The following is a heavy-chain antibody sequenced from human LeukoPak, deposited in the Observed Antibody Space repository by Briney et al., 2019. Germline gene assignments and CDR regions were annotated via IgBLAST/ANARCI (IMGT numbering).Heavy chain of an antibody. CDR2: ISYDGSSE. J-gene: IGHJ6*02. D-gene: IGHD3-3*01. CDR3: ARKGGSRFLGRYKYYGLDV. Sequence: GRSLRLSCAASGFTFNDYIIHWVRQAPGKGLEWVALISYDGSSEYYAESVKGRFTISRDNSKNTLYLQMNSLRVEDTAVYYCARKGGSRFLGRYKYYGLDVWGQGTTVTVS. V-gene: IGHV3-30*04. CDR1: GFTFNDYI.